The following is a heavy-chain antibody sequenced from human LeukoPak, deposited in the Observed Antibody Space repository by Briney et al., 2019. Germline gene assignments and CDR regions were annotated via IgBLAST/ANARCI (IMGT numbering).Heavy chain of an antibody. D-gene: IGHD5-18*01. V-gene: IGHV4-34*01. Sequence: PSETLSLTCAVYGVSFSGYYWSWIRQPPGKGLEWIGEINHSGSTNYNPPLKSRVTISVDTSKNQFSLKLSSVTAADTAVYYCARRRGCSYGLRYWGQGTLVTVSS. CDR1: GVSFSGYY. CDR2: INHSGST. J-gene: IGHJ4*02. CDR3: ARRRGCSYGLRY.